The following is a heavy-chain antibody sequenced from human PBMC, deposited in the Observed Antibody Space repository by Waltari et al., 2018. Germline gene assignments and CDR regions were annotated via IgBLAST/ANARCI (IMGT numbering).Heavy chain of an antibody. CDR3: ARWYSSGWYDLLEGFDY. CDR2: INNSGST. Sequence: QLQLQESGPGLVKPSETLSLTCTVSGGSISSSSYYWGWIRQPPGKGLEWIGEINNSGSTNYNPSLKSRVTISVDTSKNQFALKLSSVTAADTAVYYCARWYSSGWYDLLEGFDYWGQGTLVTVSS. J-gene: IGHJ4*02. V-gene: IGHV4-39*07. D-gene: IGHD6-19*01. CDR1: GGSISSSSYY.